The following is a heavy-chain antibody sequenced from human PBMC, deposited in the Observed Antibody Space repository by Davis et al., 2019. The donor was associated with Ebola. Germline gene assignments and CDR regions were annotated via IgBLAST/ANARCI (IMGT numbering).Heavy chain of an antibody. CDR1: GFTFSSYG. CDR3: ARGAGYSSSWSDY. CDR2: ISYDGSNK. J-gene: IGHJ4*02. V-gene: IGHV3-30*03. D-gene: IGHD6-13*01. Sequence: LSLTCAASGFTFSSYGMHWVRQAPGKGLEWVAVISYDGSNKYYADSVKGRFTISRDNSKNTLYLQMNSLRAEDTAVYYCARGAGYSSSWSDYWGQGTLVTVSS.